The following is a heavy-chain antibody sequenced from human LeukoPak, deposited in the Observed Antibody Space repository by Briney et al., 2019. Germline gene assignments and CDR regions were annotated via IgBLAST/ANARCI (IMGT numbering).Heavy chain of an antibody. V-gene: IGHV3-23*01. D-gene: IGHD6-6*01. CDR2: MNDNGGST. Sequence: GGSLRLSCAASGSTFTTYAMSWVRQALGKGLEWVSDMNDNGGSTFYSDSVKGRFTISRDNSKNTLYLQMNSLRAEDTAVYYCAKKLGSSPGDFFDFWGQGTLVTVSS. J-gene: IGHJ4*02. CDR1: GSTFTTYA. CDR3: AKKLGSSPGDFFDF.